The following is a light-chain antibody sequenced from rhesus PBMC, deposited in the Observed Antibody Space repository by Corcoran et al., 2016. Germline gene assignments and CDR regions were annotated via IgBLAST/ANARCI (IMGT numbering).Light chain of an antibody. J-gene: IGKJ4*01. CDR1: QSVTSS. CDR2: NTF. CDR3: QQDYAWPLT. V-gene: IGKV3-35*01. Sequence: EILMTQSPATLSLSPGERATLSCRASQSVTSSLAWYQQKPGQPSKLLIYNTFNRAPGIPNRFSGSGSGTDFTLTLISLEPEDAGIYYCQQDYAWPLTFGEGTKVELK.